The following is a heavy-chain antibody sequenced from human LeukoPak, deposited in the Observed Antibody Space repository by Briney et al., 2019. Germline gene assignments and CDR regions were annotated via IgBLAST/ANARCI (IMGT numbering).Heavy chain of an antibody. D-gene: IGHD6-19*01. Sequence: ASVKVSCKASGYTFTGYYMHWVRQASGQGLEWMGWINPNSGGTNYAQKFQGRVTMTRDTSISTAYMELSRLRSDDTAVYYCARGLVAGTGWFDPWGQGTLVTVSS. J-gene: IGHJ5*02. CDR1: GYTFTGYY. CDR3: ARGLVAGTGWFDP. V-gene: IGHV1-2*02. CDR2: INPNSGGT.